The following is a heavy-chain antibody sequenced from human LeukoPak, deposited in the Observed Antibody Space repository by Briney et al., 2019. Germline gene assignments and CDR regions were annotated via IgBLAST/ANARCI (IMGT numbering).Heavy chain of an antibody. CDR2: INHSGST. J-gene: IGHJ5*02. D-gene: IGHD3-3*01. Sequence: SETLSLTCAVYGGSFSGYYWSWVRQPPGKGLEWVGEINHSGSTNYNPSLKSRVTISVDTSKNQFSLKLSSVTAADTAVYYCARTITIFGVVIMPNWFDPWGQGTLVTVSS. CDR3: ARTITIFGVVIMPNWFDP. CDR1: GGSFSGYY. V-gene: IGHV4-34*01.